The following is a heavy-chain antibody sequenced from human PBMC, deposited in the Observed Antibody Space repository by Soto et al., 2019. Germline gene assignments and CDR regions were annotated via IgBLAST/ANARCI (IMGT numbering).Heavy chain of an antibody. D-gene: IGHD3-3*01. Sequence: PSETLSLTCDVSGDSISSSGSSWNWIRQPPGKALEWIGFTYHSGSTYYNPSLESRVTISVDRSKNQFSLKLKSVTAADTAVYYCASLEWSRKNHY. CDR3: ASLEWSRKNHY. CDR2: TYHSGST. J-gene: IGHJ4*01. CDR1: GDSISSSGSS. V-gene: IGHV4-30-2*01.